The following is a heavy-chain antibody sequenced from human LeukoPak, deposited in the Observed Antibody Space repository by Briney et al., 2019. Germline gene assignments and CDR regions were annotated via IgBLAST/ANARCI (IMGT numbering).Heavy chain of an antibody. CDR3: ARTVPYNWNSKFRYFDY. CDR2: IKQDGSEK. V-gene: IGHV3-7*01. D-gene: IGHD1-20*01. J-gene: IGHJ4*02. Sequence: GGSLRLSCAASGFTFSSYWMSWVRQAPGKGLEWGANIKQDGSEKYYVDSVKGRFTISRDNAKNSLYLQMNSLRAEDTAVYYCARTVPYNWNSKFRYFDYWGQGTLVTVSS. CDR1: GFTFSSYW.